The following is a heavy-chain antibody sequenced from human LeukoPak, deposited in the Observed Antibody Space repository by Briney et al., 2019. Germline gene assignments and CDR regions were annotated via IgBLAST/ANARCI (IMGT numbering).Heavy chain of an antibody. V-gene: IGHV5-51*01. CDR3: ARLASAWNFDY. D-gene: IGHD6-19*01. Sequence: PGESLKISCKCSGYNFTNYGIGWVRQMPGKGLEWMGIIYPADSYTRYSPSFRGQVTISADKAISIAYLHLSSLKASDTAMYYCARLASAWNFDYWGQGTLVTVSS. CDR2: IYPADSYT. J-gene: IGHJ4*02. CDR1: GYNFTNYG.